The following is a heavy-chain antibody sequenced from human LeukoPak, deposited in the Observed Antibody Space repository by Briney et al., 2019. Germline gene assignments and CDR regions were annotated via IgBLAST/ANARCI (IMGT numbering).Heavy chain of an antibody. D-gene: IGHD4-11*01. CDR3: ARGAYGYSNSRVDYYYYYMDV. CDR2: IYYSGST. J-gene: IGHJ6*03. V-gene: IGHV4-59*12. CDR1: GGSISSYY. Sequence: SETLSLTCTVSGGSISSYYWSWIRQPPGKGLEWIGYIYYSGSTNYNPSLKSRVTISVDTSKNQFSLKLSSVTAADTAVYYCARGAYGYSNSRVDYYYYYMDVWGKGTTVTVSS.